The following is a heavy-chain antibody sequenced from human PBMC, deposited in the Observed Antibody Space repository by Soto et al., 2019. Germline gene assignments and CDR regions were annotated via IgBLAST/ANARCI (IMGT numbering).Heavy chain of an antibody. CDR2: ITDDGRGK. CDR3: AKALCDYSDSIGYFSDFDH. J-gene: IGHJ4*01. D-gene: IGHD3-22*01. V-gene: IGHV3-30*18. CDR1: GFGFSLYG. Sequence: QVRLVESGGGVIQRARSLRLSCVASGFGFSLYGMQWVRQAPGKGLEWVVVITDDGRGKYYGDSVKGRFTISRDNSNNPWYMQMTNLKKEDKAVYYCAKALCDYSDSIGYFSDFDHWGLGTKVTVSS.